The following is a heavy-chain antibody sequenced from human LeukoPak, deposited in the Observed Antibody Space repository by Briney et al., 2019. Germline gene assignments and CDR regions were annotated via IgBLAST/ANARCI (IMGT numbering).Heavy chain of an antibody. V-gene: IGHV3-21*01. CDR3: ARDTNSWCSDI. CDR2: IGGSKSYI. Sequence: GGSLRLYGAASGFTFSSYTMNWVRQAPGKGLEWVATIGGSKSYIFYGDSVKGRFTISRDNAKNSLYLQMNSLRAEDTAVYYCARDTNSWCSDIWGKGTTVTVSS. J-gene: IGHJ6*04. D-gene: IGHD6-13*01. CDR1: GFTFSSYT.